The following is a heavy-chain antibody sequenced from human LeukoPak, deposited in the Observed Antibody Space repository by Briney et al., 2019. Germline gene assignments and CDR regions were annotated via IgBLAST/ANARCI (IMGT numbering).Heavy chain of an antibody. Sequence: GGSLRLSCAASGFTFSSYGMHWVRQAPGKGLEWVAVISYDGSNKYYADSVKGRFTISRDNAKNTLYLQMNSLRAEDTAVYYCARGGDYYDGSGSIADYWGQGTLVTVSS. CDR2: ISYDGSNK. D-gene: IGHD3-22*01. CDR3: ARGGDYYDGSGSIADY. J-gene: IGHJ4*02. V-gene: IGHV3-30*03. CDR1: GFTFSSYG.